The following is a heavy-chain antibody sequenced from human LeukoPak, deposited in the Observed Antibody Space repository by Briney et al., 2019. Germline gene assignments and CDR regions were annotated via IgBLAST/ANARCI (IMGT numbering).Heavy chain of an antibody. J-gene: IGHJ4*02. CDR1: GFTFSSYG. CDR2: IWYDGSNK. Sequence: GGSLRLSCAASGFTFSSYGMHWVRQALGKGLEWVAVIWYDGSNKYYADSVKGRFTISRDNSKNTLYLQMNSLRAEDTAVYYCAKDGHSSAYYFDYWGQGTLVTVSS. D-gene: IGHD3-22*01. CDR3: AKDGHSSAYYFDY. V-gene: IGHV3-33*06.